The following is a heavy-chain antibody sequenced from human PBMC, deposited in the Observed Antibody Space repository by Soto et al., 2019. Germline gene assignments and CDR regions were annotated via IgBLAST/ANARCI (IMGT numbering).Heavy chain of an antibody. V-gene: IGHV3-7*03. J-gene: IGHJ4*02. Sequence: EVQMVESGGGLAQPGGSLRLSCAASGFTFSSYWMNWVRQAPGRGLEWVADIKQDETEKYYVDSVKGRFTISRDNAKNSLYLQMDSLRAEDTAVYYCARGDYFDRRFDYWGQGTLVTVSS. CDR1: GFTFSSYW. D-gene: IGHD3-22*01. CDR3: ARGDYFDRRFDY. CDR2: IKQDETEK.